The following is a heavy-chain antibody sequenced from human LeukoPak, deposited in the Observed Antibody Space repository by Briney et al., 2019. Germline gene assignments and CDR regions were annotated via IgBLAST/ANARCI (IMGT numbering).Heavy chain of an antibody. CDR2: ISSSGSTI. Sequence: GGSLRLSCAASGFTFSDYYMSWIRQAPGKGLEWVSYISSSGSTIYYADSVEGRFTISRDNAKNSLYLQMNSLRAEDTAVYYCARVNRSGYYYYYMDVWGKGTTVTVSS. V-gene: IGHV3-11*01. CDR1: GFTFSDYY. CDR3: ARVNRSGYYYYYMDV. J-gene: IGHJ6*03. D-gene: IGHD1-14*01.